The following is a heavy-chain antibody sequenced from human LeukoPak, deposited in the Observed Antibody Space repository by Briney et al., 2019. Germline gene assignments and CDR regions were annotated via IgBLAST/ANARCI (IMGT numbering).Heavy chain of an antibody. V-gene: IGHV3-23*01. J-gene: IGHJ3*02. D-gene: IGHD2-21*01. Sequence: GGSLRLSCAASGFTFSSYAMSWVRQVPGKGLEWVSAISGSGGSTYYADSVKGRFTISRDNSKNTLYLQMNSLRAEDTAVYYCAKDHTYCGGDCYVNDAFDIWGQGTMVTVSS. CDR2: ISGSGGST. CDR3: AKDHTYCGGDCYVNDAFDI. CDR1: GFTFSSYA.